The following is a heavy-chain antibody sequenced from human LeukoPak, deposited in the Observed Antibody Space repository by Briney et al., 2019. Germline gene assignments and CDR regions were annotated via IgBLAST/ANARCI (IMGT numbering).Heavy chain of an antibody. J-gene: IGHJ5*02. D-gene: IGHD5-18*01. CDR1: GGTFSSYA. Sequence: ASVKVYCKASGGTFSSYAISWVRQAPGQGLEWMGGIIPIFGTANYAQKFQGRVTITADKSTSTAYMELSSLRSEDTAVYYCARGGVDTAMATADWFDPWGQGTLVTVSS. CDR2: IIPIFGTA. CDR3: ARGGVDTAMATADWFDP. V-gene: IGHV1-69*06.